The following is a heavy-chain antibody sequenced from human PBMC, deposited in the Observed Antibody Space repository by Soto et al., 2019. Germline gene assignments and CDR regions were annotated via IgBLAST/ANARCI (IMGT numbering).Heavy chain of an antibody. V-gene: IGHV1-3*01. CDR2: INAGNGNT. CDR3: ARYGDLPHYYFDY. CDR1: GYTFTSYA. D-gene: IGHD4-17*01. Sequence: ASVKVSCKASGYTFTSYAMHWVRQAPGQRLEWTGWINAGNGNTKYSQKFQGRVTITRDTSASTAYMELSSLRSEDTAVYYCARYGDLPHYYFDYWGQGTLVTVSS. J-gene: IGHJ4*02.